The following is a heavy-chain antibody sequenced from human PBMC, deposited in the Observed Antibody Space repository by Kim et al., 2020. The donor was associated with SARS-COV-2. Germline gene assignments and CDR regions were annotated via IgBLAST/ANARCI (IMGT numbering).Heavy chain of an antibody. Sequence: SETLSLTCAVYGGSFSGYYWSWIRQPPGKGLEWIGEINHSGSTNYNPSLKSRVTISVDTSKNQFSLKLSSVTAADTAVYYCARGTVVVPAAISNYYYYYGMDVWGQGTTVTVSS. CDR1: GGSFSGYY. CDR3: ARGTVVVPAAISNYYYYYGMDV. J-gene: IGHJ6*02. V-gene: IGHV4-34*01. CDR2: INHSGST. D-gene: IGHD2-2*01.